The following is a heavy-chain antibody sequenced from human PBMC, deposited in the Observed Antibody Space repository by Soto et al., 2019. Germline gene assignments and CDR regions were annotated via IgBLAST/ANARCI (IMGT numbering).Heavy chain of an antibody. CDR1: GFTFSSYG. Sequence: QVQLVESGGGVVQPGRSLRLSCVGSGFTFSSYGMHWGRQAPGKGLEWVAVVSYDGSNKDYADSVKGRFTISRDNSKNTVYLQMNSLRDEDTAVYYCAKGEDSGGYWGSYWGQGTLVTVSS. CDR2: VSYDGSNK. CDR3: AKGEDSGGYWGSY. J-gene: IGHJ4*02. V-gene: IGHV3-30*18. D-gene: IGHD3-22*01.